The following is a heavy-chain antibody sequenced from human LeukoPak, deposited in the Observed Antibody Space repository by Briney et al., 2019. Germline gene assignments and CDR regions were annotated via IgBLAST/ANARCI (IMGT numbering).Heavy chain of an antibody. CDR3: ARARVGRHSSSWYGGDWFDP. V-gene: IGHV4-4*02. J-gene: IGHJ5*02. CDR1: GGSISSSNW. Sequence: SETLSLTCTVSGGSISSSNWWSWVRQPPGKGLEWIGEIYHSGSTNYNPSLKSRVTISVDKSKNQFSLKLSSVTAADTAVYYCARARVGRHSSSWYGGDWFDPWGQGTLVTVSS. CDR2: IYHSGST. D-gene: IGHD6-13*01.